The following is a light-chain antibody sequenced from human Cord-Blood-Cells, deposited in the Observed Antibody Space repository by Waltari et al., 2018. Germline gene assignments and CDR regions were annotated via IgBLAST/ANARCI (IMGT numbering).Light chain of an antibody. CDR3: QQLNSYPT. V-gene: IGKV1-9*01. CDR1: QGISSY. Sequence: DIQLTQSPSFLSASVGDRVTITCRASQGISSYLALYQQKPGKAPKLLIYAASTLQSGVPSRFSGSGSGTEFTLTISRLQPEDFATYYCQQLNSYPTFGQGTRLEIK. J-gene: IGKJ5*01. CDR2: AAS.